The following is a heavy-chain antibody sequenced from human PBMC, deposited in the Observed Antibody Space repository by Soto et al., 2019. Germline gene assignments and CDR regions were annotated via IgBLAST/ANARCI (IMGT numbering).Heavy chain of an antibody. J-gene: IGHJ4*01. V-gene: IGHV4-30-4*01. Sequence: QVQLQESGPGLVKPSQTLSLTCTVSGGSISSADYYWSWIRQPPGKGLEWIGYFHSSGATYKAPSLKSRVTISVDTSKTQISLKLDSVTAADTAVYYCASIWFGDFDYWGHGTLVTVSS. CDR1: GGSISSADYY. CDR2: FHSSGAT. D-gene: IGHD3-10*01. CDR3: ASIWFGDFDY.